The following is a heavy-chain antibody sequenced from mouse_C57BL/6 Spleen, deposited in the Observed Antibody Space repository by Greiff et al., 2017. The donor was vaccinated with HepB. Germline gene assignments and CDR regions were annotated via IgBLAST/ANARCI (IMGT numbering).Heavy chain of an antibody. D-gene: IGHD1-1*01. CDR3: ARHRTTVVATNFDV. J-gene: IGHJ1*03. CDR1: GFTFSSYT. V-gene: IGHV5-9*01. Sequence: EVMLVESGGGLVKPGVSLKLSCAASGFTFSSYTMSWVRQTPEKRLEWVATISGGGGNTYYPDSVKGRFTISRDNAKNTLYLQMSSLRSEDTALYYCARHRTTVVATNFDVWGTGTTVTVSS. CDR2: ISGGGGNT.